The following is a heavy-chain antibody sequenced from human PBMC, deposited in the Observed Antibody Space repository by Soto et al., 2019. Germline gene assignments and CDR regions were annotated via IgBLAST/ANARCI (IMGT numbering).Heavy chain of an antibody. CDR2: IIPVFGTT. CDR1: GVTCRNYG. CDR3: GRYCSGGSCHTLDYYGMDL. Sequence: SGRVCCKTSGVTCRNYGIGWVRQSPGQGLEWMGGIIPVFGTTNYAQKFQGRVTITADESTSTAYIEVSSLRSEDTAMFYCGRYCSGGSCHTLDYYGMDLWGQGTTVTVSS. D-gene: IGHD2-15*01. V-gene: IGHV1-69*13. J-gene: IGHJ6*02.